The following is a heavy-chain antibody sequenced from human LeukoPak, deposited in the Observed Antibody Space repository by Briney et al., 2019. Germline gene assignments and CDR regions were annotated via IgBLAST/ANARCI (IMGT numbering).Heavy chain of an antibody. J-gene: IGHJ5*02. Sequence: PPGRSLRLSRAASGFTFSSYGMHWVRQAPGKGLEWVAVIWYDGSNKYYADSVKGRFTISRDNSKNTLYLQMNSLRAEDTAVYYCARHLLEYSSPSGWFDPWGQGTLVTVSS. CDR2: IWYDGSNK. CDR3: ARHLLEYSSPSGWFDP. V-gene: IGHV3-33*01. CDR1: GFTFSSYG. D-gene: IGHD6-6*01.